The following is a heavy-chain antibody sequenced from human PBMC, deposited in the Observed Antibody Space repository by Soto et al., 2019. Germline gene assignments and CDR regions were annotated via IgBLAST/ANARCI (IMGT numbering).Heavy chain of an antibody. V-gene: IGHV3-23*01. CDR1: GFTFSSYA. J-gene: IGHJ6*03. CDR3: ARDLVVVPAAVLDYMDV. CDR2: ISGSGGST. D-gene: IGHD2-2*01. Sequence: GGSLRLSCAASGFTFSSYAMSWVRQAPGKGLEWVSAISGSGGSTYYADSVKGRFTISRDNSKNTLYLQMNSLRAEDTAVYYCARDLVVVPAAVLDYMDVWGKGTTVTVSS.